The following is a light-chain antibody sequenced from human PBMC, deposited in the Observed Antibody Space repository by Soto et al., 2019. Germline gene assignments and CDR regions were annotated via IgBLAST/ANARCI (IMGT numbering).Light chain of an antibody. J-gene: IGKJ1*01. Sequence: DIVMTQSPDSLAVSLGERATINCKSSQSVLYSSNNKNYLAWYQQKPGQPPKLLIYWASTRQSGVPDRFSGSWSGTDFTLTISSLQDEDVAVYYCQQYYSTPQTFGQGTKVEIK. CDR1: QSVLYSSNNKNY. CDR2: WAS. V-gene: IGKV4-1*01. CDR3: QQYYSTPQT.